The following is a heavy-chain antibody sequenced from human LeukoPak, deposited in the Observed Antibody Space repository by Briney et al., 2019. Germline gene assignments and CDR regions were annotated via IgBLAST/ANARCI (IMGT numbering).Heavy chain of an antibody. V-gene: IGHV3-23*01. D-gene: IGHD3-16*01. CDR3: ARGRGGDY. Sequence: GGSLRLSCVASGFTFSNSAMSWVRQAPGKGLEWVSGIGTSDTSTYYADSVKGRFTVSRDNSKNTLYLQMNCLRAEDTAAYYCARGRGGDYWGQGNLVTVSS. CDR1: GFTFSNSA. J-gene: IGHJ4*02. CDR2: IGTSDTST.